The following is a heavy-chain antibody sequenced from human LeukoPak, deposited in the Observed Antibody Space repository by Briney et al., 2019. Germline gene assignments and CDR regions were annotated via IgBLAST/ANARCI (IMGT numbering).Heavy chain of an antibody. J-gene: IGHJ1*01. V-gene: IGHV4-38-2*01. CDR3: ATLAAAGDFQH. CDR2: IHHSGST. Sequence: SETLSLTCAVSGYSISSGYYWGWIRQPPGKGLEWIGSIHHSGSTYYNPFLKSRVTISVDTSKNQFSLKLSSVTAADTAVYYCATLAAAGDFQHWGQGTLVTVSS. D-gene: IGHD6-13*01. CDR1: GYSISSGYY.